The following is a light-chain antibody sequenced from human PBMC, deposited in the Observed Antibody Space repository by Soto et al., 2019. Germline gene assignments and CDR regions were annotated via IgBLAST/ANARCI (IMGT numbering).Light chain of an antibody. Sequence: QSVLTKPASVSGSPGQSITISCTATRSDVGSHNLVSWYQQHPGKAPKLMISEDTKRPSGVSNRFSGSKSGNMASLTISGLQAEDEADYYRCAFRSSGSWVSGVAT. J-gene: IGLJ3*02. CDR2: EDT. CDR1: RSDVGSHNL. V-gene: IGLV2-23*01. CDR3: CAFRSSGSWV.